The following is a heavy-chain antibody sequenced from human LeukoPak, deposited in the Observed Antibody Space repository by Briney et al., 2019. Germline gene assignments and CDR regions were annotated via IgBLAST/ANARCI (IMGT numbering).Heavy chain of an antibody. CDR2: INPNSGGT. V-gene: IGHV1-2*06. CDR3: ASLGYNWNDPFDY. D-gene: IGHD1-20*01. J-gene: IGHJ4*02. CDR1: VYTFTVYY. Sequence: GASVSVSFKSSVYTFTVYYMHWVRQAPGQGREGMGRINPNSGGTNYAQKFQGRVTMTRDTSISTAYMELSRLRSDDTAVYYCASLGYNWNDPFDYWGQGTLVTVSS.